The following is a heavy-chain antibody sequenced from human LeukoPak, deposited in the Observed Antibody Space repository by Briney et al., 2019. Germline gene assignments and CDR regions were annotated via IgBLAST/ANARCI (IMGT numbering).Heavy chain of an antibody. D-gene: IGHD3-3*01. V-gene: IGHV4-39*02. Sequence: PSETLSLTCTVSGGSITGKNDYWGWIRQPPGRGLEWLGSISGTGRTNYNPSLKSRVTLSVDTSKNDFSLRLGSVTAADTSIYYCVRLMWYTQFGVAIYNRKHYFEYWGQGALVTVSS. J-gene: IGHJ4*02. CDR2: ISGTGRT. CDR1: GGSITGKNDY. CDR3: VRLMWYTQFGVAIYNRKHYFEY.